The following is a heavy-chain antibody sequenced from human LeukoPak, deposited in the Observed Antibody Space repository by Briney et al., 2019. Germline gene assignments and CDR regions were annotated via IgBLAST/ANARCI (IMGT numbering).Heavy chain of an antibody. CDR3: ARAGRGIAARREGYYYYYYMDV. D-gene: IGHD6-6*01. Sequence: TGGSLRLSCAASGFTFSSYWMSWVRQAPGKGLEWVANIKQDGSEKYYVDSVKVRFTISRDNAKNSLYLQMNSLRAEDTAVYYCARAGRGIAARREGYYYYYYMDVWGKGTTVTVSS. CDR1: GFTFSSYW. V-gene: IGHV3-7*01. J-gene: IGHJ6*03. CDR2: IKQDGSEK.